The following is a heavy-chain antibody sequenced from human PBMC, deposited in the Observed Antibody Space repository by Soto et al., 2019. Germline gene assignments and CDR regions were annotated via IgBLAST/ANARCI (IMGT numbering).Heavy chain of an antibody. V-gene: IGHV4-30-4*01. D-gene: IGHD2-2*01. Sequence: TSETLSLTCTVSGGSISDDSYWSWIRQTPGKGLEWIGYIYHTGNTYYNPSLRSRVSISVDKSKSQFSLKLISVTAADTAVYFCARDEYQLLSSVSWFDSWGHGTLVTVSS. CDR2: IYHTGNT. CDR3: ARDEYQLLSSVSWFDS. J-gene: IGHJ5*01. CDR1: GGSISDDSY.